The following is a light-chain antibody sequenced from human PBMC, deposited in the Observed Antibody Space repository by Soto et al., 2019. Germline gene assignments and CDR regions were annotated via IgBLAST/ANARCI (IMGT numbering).Light chain of an antibody. J-gene: IGKJ2*01. CDR2: GDS. CDR1: QSVSHN. CDR3: QQSNNWPYT. Sequence: EIVMTQSPATLSVSPGERATLSCRASQSVSHNLAWYQRKPGQVPSLLFYGDSFRATGVPARFSGSGSGTDVTLTISSLQSEDFAIYYCQQSNNWPYTFGQGTKLEIK. V-gene: IGKV3-15*01.